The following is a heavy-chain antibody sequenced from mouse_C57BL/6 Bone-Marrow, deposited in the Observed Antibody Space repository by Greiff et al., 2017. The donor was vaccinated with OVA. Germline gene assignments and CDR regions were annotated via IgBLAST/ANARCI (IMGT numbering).Heavy chain of an antibody. D-gene: IGHD2-4*01. Sequence: EVQLHQSGPELVKPGASVKMSCKASGYTFTDYHMHWVQQSHGKSLVWIGNIIPNNGGTSYKQQFKGKATLTVNKSSSTAYMELRSRTSEESSIDYCARVYDYDVGYLDYWGQGTTLTVSS. CDR2: IIPNNGGT. CDR1: GYTFTDYH. CDR3: ARVYDYDVGYLDY. V-gene: IGHV1-22*01. J-gene: IGHJ2*01.